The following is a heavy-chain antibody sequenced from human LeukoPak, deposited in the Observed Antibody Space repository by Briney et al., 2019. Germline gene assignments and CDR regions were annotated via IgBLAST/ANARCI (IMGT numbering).Heavy chain of an antibody. Sequence: ASVKVSCKPSGCTFTHYYIQWVSQAPGQGLEWMGWINTKNRRKSLERIFQGRVTMTRTPSITTVYMDMARLTSCDTSSSFCPRGDLIYAGPYLSALWGQGTLVTVSS. J-gene: IGHJ4*02. D-gene: IGHD3-16*01. V-gene: IGHV1-2*02. CDR3: PRGDLIYAGPYLSAL. CDR1: GCTFTHYY. CDR2: INTKNRRK.